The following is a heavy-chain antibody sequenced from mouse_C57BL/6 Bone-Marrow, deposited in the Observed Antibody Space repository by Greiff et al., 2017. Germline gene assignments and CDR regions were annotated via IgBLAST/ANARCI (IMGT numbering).Heavy chain of an antibody. J-gene: IGHJ1*03. V-gene: IGHV10-3*01. CDR1: GFTFNTYA. D-gene: IGHD1-1*01. Sequence: VQLKESGGGLVQPKGSLKLSCAASGFTFNTYAMHWVRQAPGKGLEWVARIRSKSSNYATYYADSVKDRFTISRDDSQSMLYLQMNNLKTEDTAMYYCVIGDYYGSSYGYFDVWGTGTTVTVSS. CDR3: VIGDYYGSSYGYFDV. CDR2: IRSKSSNYAT.